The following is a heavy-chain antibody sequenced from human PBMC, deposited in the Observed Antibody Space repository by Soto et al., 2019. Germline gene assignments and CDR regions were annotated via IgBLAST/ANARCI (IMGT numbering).Heavy chain of an antibody. V-gene: IGHV4-30-4*01. CDR1: GGSISSGYYY. CDR2: IYYSGNT. CDR3: GSSSLYGMDV. J-gene: IGHJ6*02. Sequence: SETLSLTCSVSGGSISSGYYYWSWIRQPPGKGLEWIGNIYYSGNTYDNPSLKSRLIISIDTSKIQFSLKVGSVTAADTVVYYCGSSSLYGMDVWGQGTTVTVSS.